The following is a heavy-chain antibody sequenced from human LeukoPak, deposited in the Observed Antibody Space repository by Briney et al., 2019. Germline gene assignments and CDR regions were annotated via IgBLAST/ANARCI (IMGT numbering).Heavy chain of an antibody. V-gene: IGHV3-66*02. D-gene: IGHD5/OR15-5a*01. CDR3: ARLESTEGTLY. CDR2: IYSVGTT. Sequence: GGSLRLSCEDSGFTFSSNYMSWVRQAPGKGLEWVSVIYSVGTTYYADSVKGRFTISRDTSKNTVFLQMNSLRAEDTVVYYCARLESTEGTLYWGQGTLVTVSS. CDR1: GFTFSSNY. J-gene: IGHJ4*02.